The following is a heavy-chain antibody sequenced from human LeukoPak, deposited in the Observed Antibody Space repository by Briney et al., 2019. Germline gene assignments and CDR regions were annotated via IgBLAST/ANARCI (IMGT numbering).Heavy chain of an antibody. CDR1: GFSFSTRW. V-gene: IGHV3-21*01. D-gene: IGHD6-13*01. Sequence: KTGGSLRLSCAASGFSFSTRWMSWVRQAPGKGLEWVSSISSSSSYIYYADSVKGRFTISRDNAKNSLYLQMNSLRAEDTAVYYCAKLGSIAAAGLPIDYYYYGMDVWGQGTTVTVSS. J-gene: IGHJ6*02. CDR2: ISSSSSYI. CDR3: AKLGSIAAAGLPIDYYYYGMDV.